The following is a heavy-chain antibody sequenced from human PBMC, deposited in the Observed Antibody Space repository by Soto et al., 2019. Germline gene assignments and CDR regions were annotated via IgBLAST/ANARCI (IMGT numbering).Heavy chain of an antibody. CDR3: ATGGTGTTFDY. D-gene: IGHD1-1*01. CDR1: GRTFSSYA. J-gene: IGHJ4*02. CDR2: IIPIFGTA. V-gene: IGHV1-69*13. Sequence: SVKVSCKASGRTFSSYAISWVRQAPGQGLEWMGGIIPIFGTANYAQKFQGRVTITADESTSTAYMELSSLRSEDTAVYYCATGGTGTTFDYWGQGTLVTVSS.